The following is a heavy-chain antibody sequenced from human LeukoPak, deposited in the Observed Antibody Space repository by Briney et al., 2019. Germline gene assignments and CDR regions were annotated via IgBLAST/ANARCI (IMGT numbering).Heavy chain of an antibody. CDR2: ISHDGATK. Sequence: GESLKISCAASGFSFSNFAIHWVRQAPGKGLEWLAVISHDGATKHYADSVKGRFTISRDNSNNSLSLQMNSLSAEDTAVYYCARARGRWHLLPLDFWGQGTLVTVSS. D-gene: IGHD1-26*01. CDR3: ARARGRWHLLPLDF. J-gene: IGHJ4*02. CDR1: GFSFSNFA. V-gene: IGHV3-30*04.